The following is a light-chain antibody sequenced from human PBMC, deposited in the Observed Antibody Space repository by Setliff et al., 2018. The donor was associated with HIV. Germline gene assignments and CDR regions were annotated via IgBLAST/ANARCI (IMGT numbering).Light chain of an antibody. CDR3: SSYVDGQVI. CDR1: TSNVGGYNY. CDR2: DVT. J-gene: IGLJ2*01. V-gene: IGLV2-11*01. Sequence: QSVLTQPRSVSGSPGQSVTISCTGTTSNVGGYNYVSWYQQYPGKAPKLMIYDVTKRPSGVPDRFSGSKSGNTASLTISGLQAEDEADYSCSSYVDGQVIFGGGTKVTVL.